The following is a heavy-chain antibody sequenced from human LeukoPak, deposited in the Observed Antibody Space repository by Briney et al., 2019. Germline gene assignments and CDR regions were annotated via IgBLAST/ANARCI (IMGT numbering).Heavy chain of an antibody. D-gene: IGHD6-19*01. CDR2: IHFSGAT. V-gene: IGHV4-30-4*08. CDR1: GASITSGDWY. Sequence: PSETLSLTCTVSGASITSGDWYWSWTRQSPGKGLEWIGYIHFSGATFYNPSLNSRITISSDTSKSQFSLKLSSVTAADTAVYYCAREIAVAGSAFDIWGQGTMVTVSS. J-gene: IGHJ3*02. CDR3: AREIAVAGSAFDI.